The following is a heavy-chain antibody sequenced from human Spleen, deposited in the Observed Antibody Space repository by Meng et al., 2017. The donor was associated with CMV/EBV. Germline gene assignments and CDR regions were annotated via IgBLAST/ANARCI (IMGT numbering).Heavy chain of an antibody. V-gene: IGHV3-7*01. CDR1: GFTFSGYW. D-gene: IGHD2-2*01. Sequence: GESLKISCAASGFTFSGYWMSWVRQAPGRGLEWVANIKQDGSEKYYVDSVKGRFTISRDNAKNSLYLQMNSLRAEDTAVYYCAREIYPYAHAFDIWGQGTMVTVSS. CDR3: AREIYPYAHAFDI. CDR2: IKQDGSEK. J-gene: IGHJ3*02.